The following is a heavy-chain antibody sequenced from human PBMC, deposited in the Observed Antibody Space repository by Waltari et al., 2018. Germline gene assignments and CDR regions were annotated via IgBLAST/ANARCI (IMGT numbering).Heavy chain of an antibody. CDR1: GFTFSSYG. J-gene: IGHJ1*01. CDR3: ISGRAEYFQH. D-gene: IGHD1-26*01. V-gene: IGHV3-33*01. Sequence: QVQLVESGGGVVQPGRSLRLSCAASGFTFSSYGMHWVRQAPGKGLEWVAVIWYDGSNKYYADSVKGRFTISRDNSKNTLYLQMTSLRAEDTAVYYCISGRAEYFQHWGQGTLVTVSS. CDR2: IWYDGSNK.